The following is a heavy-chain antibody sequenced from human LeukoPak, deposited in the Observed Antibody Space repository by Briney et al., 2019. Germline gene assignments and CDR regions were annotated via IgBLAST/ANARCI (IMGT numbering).Heavy chain of an antibody. CDR1: GFTFSTYA. V-gene: IGHV3-23*01. J-gene: IGHJ4*02. Sequence: AGSLRLSCAASGFTFSTYAMTWVRGAPGKGLEWVSAISGSGGSTYYVDSVRGRFTISRDNSKNTLYLRMNSLRAEDTAVYYCAKNMWIAPAGSIFDYWGQGTLVTVSS. D-gene: IGHD6-13*01. CDR2: ISGSGGST. CDR3: AKNMWIAPAGSIFDY.